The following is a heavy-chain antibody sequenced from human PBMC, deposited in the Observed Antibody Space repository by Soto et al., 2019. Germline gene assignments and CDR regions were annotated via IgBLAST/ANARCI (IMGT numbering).Heavy chain of an antibody. CDR2: IIPIFGTA. CDR1: GGTFSSYA. D-gene: IGHD2-2*01. V-gene: IGHV1-69*13. Sequence: SVKVSCKASGGTFSSYAISWVRQAPGQGLEWMGGIIPIFGTANYAQKFQGRVTITADESTSTAYMELSSLRSEDTAVYYCARAGVPAAFPYYYYGMDVWGQGTTVTVSS. CDR3: ARAGVPAAFPYYYYGMDV. J-gene: IGHJ6*02.